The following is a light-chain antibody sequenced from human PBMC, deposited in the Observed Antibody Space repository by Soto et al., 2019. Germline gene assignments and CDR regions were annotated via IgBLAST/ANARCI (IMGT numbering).Light chain of an antibody. CDR3: QQSYSTPWT. Sequence: DIQMTQSPSSLSASVGDRVTITCRASQSISSYLNWYQQKPGKAPKLLIYAASSLQSGVQSRFSGSGSGTDFTLTISSLPPEDCATYYCQQSYSTPWTFGQGTKVEI. CDR1: QSISSY. CDR2: AAS. J-gene: IGKJ1*01. V-gene: IGKV1-39*01.